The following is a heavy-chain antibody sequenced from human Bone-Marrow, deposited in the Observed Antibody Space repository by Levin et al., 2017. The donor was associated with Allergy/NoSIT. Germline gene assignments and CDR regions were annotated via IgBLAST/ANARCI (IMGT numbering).Heavy chain of an antibody. CDR3: VRGSYYDFWSGTRRENAFDF. Sequence: PGGSLRLSCAASGFTFSNYDMNWVRQATGKGLEWISTIGTAGDTYYSGSVKGRFTISREDAKNSLYLQMDSLRAGDTAVYYCVRGSYYDFWSGTRRENAFDFWGQGTMVTVSS. J-gene: IGHJ3*01. CDR1: GFTFSNYD. D-gene: IGHD3-3*01. CDR2: IGTAGDT. V-gene: IGHV3-13*01.